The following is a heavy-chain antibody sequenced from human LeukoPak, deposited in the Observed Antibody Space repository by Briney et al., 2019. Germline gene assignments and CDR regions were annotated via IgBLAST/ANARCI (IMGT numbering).Heavy chain of an antibody. CDR2: ISSSSSYI. CDR3: ARDPVRGVIIDNWFDP. V-gene: IGHV3-21*01. J-gene: IGHJ5*02. D-gene: IGHD3-10*01. CDR1: GFTFSSYS. Sequence: PGGSLRLSCAASGFTFSSYSMNWVRQAPGKGLEWVSSISSSSSYIYYADSVKGRFTISRDNAKNSLYLQMNSLRAEDTVVYYCARDPVRGVIIDNWFDPWGQGTLVTVSS.